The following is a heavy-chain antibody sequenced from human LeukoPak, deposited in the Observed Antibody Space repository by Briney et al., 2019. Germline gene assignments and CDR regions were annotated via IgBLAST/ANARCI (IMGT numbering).Heavy chain of an antibody. Sequence: PGGSLRLSCAASGFTFSSYSMNWVRQAPGKGLEWVSSISSSSSYIYYADSVKGRFTISRDNAKNSLYLQMNSLRAEDTAVYYCARAFDTSWDYYYMDVWGKGTTVTVFS. V-gene: IGHV3-21*01. D-gene: IGHD2-2*01. CDR2: ISSSSSYI. J-gene: IGHJ6*03. CDR3: ARAFDTSWDYYYMDV. CDR1: GFTFSSYS.